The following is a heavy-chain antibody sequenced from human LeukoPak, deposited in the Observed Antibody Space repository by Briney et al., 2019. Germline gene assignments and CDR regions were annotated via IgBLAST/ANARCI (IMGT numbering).Heavy chain of an antibody. Sequence: SETLSLTCTVSGGSISRYYWSWIRQPPGKGLEWIGEIYYSGSTNYNPSLKSRVTISVDTSKNQFSLKVSAVTAADTAVYYCARVQAGYSSSWFPPYTALGYFQHWGQGTLVTVSS. CDR1: GGSISRYY. J-gene: IGHJ1*01. CDR3: ARVQAGYSSSWFPPYTALGYFQH. V-gene: IGHV4-59*01. CDR2: IYYSGST. D-gene: IGHD6-13*01.